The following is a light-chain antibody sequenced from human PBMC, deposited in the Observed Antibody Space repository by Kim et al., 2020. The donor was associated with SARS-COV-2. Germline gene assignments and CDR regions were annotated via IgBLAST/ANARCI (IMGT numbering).Light chain of an antibody. J-gene: IGLJ2*01. Sequence: SSELTQDPAVSVALGQTVRITCQGYSLRSYYATWYQQRPRQAPVLVIYGRNNRPSGIPDRFSGSSSGNTASLTISGAQAEDEADFYCQSRDSGGNVLFGGGTKLTVL. V-gene: IGLV3-19*01. CDR2: GRN. CDR1: SLRSYY. CDR3: QSRDSGGNVL.